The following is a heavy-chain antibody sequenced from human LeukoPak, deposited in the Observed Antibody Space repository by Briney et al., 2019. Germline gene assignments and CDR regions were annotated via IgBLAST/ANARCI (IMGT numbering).Heavy chain of an antibody. CDR1: SYTFTSYG. V-gene: IGHV1-18*01. CDR3: ARVPLGVRGGDFDY. D-gene: IGHD3-10*01. J-gene: IGHJ4*02. CDR2: ISAYNGNT. Sequence: EASVKVSCKASSYTFTSYGISWVRQAPGQGLEWMGWISAYNGNTNYAQKLQGRVTMTTDTSTSTDYMELRSLRSDDTAVYYCARVPLGVRGGDFDYWGQGTLVTVSS.